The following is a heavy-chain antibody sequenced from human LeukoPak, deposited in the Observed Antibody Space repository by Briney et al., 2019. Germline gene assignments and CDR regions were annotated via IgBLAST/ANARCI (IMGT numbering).Heavy chain of an antibody. Sequence: ASVKVSCKASGYTFTSYGISWVRQAPGQGLEWMGWINAYNGNTNYAQKLQGRVTMTTDTSTSTAYMELRSLRSDDTAVYYCARSLSPYYGSGSLFDYWGQGTLVTVSS. D-gene: IGHD3-10*01. CDR2: INAYNGNT. CDR1: GYTFTSYG. J-gene: IGHJ4*02. V-gene: IGHV1-18*01. CDR3: ARSLSPYYGSGSLFDY.